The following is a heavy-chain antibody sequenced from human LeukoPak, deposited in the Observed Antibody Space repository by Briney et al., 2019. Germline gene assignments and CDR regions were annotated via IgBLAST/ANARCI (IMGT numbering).Heavy chain of an antibody. CDR2: IYYSGST. Sequence: SETLSLTCTVSGGSISSSSYYWGWIRQPPGKGLEWIGSIYYSGSTYYNPSLKSRVTISVDTSKNQFSLKLSSVTAADTAVYYATYYYDSSGSDAFVIWGQGTMVTVSS. D-gene: IGHD3-22*01. J-gene: IGHJ3*02. CDR1: GGSISSSSYY. CDR3: TYYYDSSGSDAFVI. V-gene: IGHV4-39*01.